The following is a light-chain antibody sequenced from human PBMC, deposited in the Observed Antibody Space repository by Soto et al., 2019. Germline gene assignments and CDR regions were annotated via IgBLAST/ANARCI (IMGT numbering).Light chain of an antibody. V-gene: IGLV2-14*01. CDR3: SSYTSNTTPYV. CDR1: SSDVGGYNY. J-gene: IGLJ1*01. CDR2: EVT. Sequence: QSALTQPASVSGSPGQSITISCTGTSSDVGGYNYVSWYQQPPGKAPKLMIYEVTKRPSGVSNRFSGSKSGNTASLTISGLQAEDEGDYYCSSYTSNTTPYVFGTGTKVTVL.